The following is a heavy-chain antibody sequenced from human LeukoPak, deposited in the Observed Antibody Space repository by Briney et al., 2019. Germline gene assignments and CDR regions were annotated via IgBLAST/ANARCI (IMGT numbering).Heavy chain of an antibody. J-gene: IGHJ2*01. CDR1: GFTFSNYW. CDR3: ADLVSDL. D-gene: IGHD3-3*01. CDR2: INGDGSST. Sequence: GGSLRLSCAASGFTFSNYWMHWVRQAPGKGLVWVSRINGDGSSTTYADSVKGRFTISRDNAKNTLYLQMNSLRGEDTAVYYCADLVSDLWGRGTLVTVSS. V-gene: IGHV3-74*03.